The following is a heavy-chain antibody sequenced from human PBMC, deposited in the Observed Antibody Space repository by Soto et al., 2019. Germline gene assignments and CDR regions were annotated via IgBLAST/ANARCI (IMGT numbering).Heavy chain of an antibody. Sequence: ASVKVSCKASGYTFTSYDINWVRQATGQGLEWMGWMNPNSGNTGYAQKFQGRVTMTRNTSISTAYMELSSLRSEDTAVYYCARNTVYYFLTGFYNFPPPTGAGARGPLDPVSS. CDR1: GYTFTSYD. J-gene: IGHJ4*02. CDR2: MNPNSGNT. D-gene: IGHD3-9*01. CDR3: ARNTVYYFLTGFYNFPPPTGA. V-gene: IGHV1-8*01.